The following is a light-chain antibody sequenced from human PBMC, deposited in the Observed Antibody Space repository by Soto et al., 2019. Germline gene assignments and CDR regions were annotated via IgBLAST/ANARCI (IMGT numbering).Light chain of an antibody. CDR1: SSDVGGYNY. J-gene: IGLJ1*01. V-gene: IGLV2-14*03. CDR3: SSYRTSNTRQIV. Sequence: QSVLTQPASVSGSPGQSITISCTGTSSDVGGYNYVSWYQHHPGKAPKLMIYDVSNRPSGVSNRFSGSKSGNTASLSISGLQPEEEADYYCSSYRTSNTRQIVCGTGTKVTVL. CDR2: DVS.